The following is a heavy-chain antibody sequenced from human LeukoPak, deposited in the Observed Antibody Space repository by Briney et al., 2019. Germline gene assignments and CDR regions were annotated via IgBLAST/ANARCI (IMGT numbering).Heavy chain of an antibody. Sequence: GGSLRLSCAASGFTLSSYGTSWVRQAPGKGLEWVSSINYSGGHTHYADSVKGRFTISRDNSKNTLYLQMNSLRAEDTAVYYCAARGYTQADPLDYWGQGTLVTVSS. D-gene: IGHD5-18*01. CDR2: INYSGGHT. CDR1: GFTLSSYG. J-gene: IGHJ4*02. V-gene: IGHV3-23*01. CDR3: AARGYTQADPLDY.